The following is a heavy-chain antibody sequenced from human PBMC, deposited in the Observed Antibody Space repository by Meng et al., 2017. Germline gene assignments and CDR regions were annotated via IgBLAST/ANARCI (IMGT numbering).Heavy chain of an antibody. V-gene: IGHV3-23*04. CDR2: ISGSGGST. CDR3: AKVWGSGY. D-gene: IGHD7-27*01. J-gene: IGHJ4*02. CDR1: GFTFSNAW. Sequence: EVQLVEFGGGLVKPGGSLRLSCAASGFTFSNAWMSWVRQAPGKGLEWVSAISGSGGSTYYADSVKGRFTISRDNSKNTLYLQMNSLRAEDTAVYYCAKVWGSGYWGQGTLVTVSS.